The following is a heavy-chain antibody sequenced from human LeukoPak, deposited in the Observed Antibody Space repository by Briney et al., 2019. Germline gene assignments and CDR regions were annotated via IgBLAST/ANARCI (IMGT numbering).Heavy chain of an antibody. Sequence: SVKVSCKASGGTFSSYAISWVRQAPGQGLEWMGGIIPIFGTANYAQKFQGRVTITRDTSASTAYMELSSLRSEDTAVYYCARARGGYCSGGSCFPFDYWGQGTLVTVSS. J-gene: IGHJ4*02. CDR1: GGTFSSYA. CDR3: ARARGGYCSGGSCFPFDY. V-gene: IGHV1-69*05. D-gene: IGHD2-15*01. CDR2: IIPIFGTA.